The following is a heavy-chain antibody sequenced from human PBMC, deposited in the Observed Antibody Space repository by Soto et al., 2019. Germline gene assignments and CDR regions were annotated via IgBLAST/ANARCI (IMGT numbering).Heavy chain of an antibody. D-gene: IGHD5-12*01. CDR3: ATPGGFGMDV. Sequence: GESLKISCQGSGYNFATHWIGLVRNKAGKGLEWMGIIFPGDAETRYSPSFQGHITTSADKSISIAYLRWSSLKASDTGMYYCATPGGFGMDVWGQGTTVTVSS. J-gene: IGHJ6*02. CDR1: GYNFATHW. V-gene: IGHV5-51*01. CDR2: IFPGDAET.